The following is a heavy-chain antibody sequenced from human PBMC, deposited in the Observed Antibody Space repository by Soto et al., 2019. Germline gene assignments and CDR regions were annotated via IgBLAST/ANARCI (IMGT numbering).Heavy chain of an antibody. J-gene: IGHJ4*02. CDR2: INAGNGNT. V-gene: IGHV1-3*01. CDR3: ARVGAAAGPYYFDY. CDR1: GYTFTSYA. Sequence: QVQLVQSGAEVKKPGASVKVSCKASGYTFTSYAMHWVRQAPGQRLEWMGWINAGNGNTKYSQKFQGRVTITRDTSASTAYMGLSSLRSEDTAVYYCARVGAAAGPYYFDYWGQGTLVTVSS. D-gene: IGHD6-13*01.